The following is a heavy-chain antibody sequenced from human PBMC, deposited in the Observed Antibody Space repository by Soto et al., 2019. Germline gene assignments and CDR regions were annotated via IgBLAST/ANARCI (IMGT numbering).Heavy chain of an antibody. D-gene: IGHD3-16*02. CDR1: GGSISSYY. V-gene: IGHV4-59*01. J-gene: IGHJ4*02. CDR2: IYYSGST. CDR3: ARGPNYDYVWGSYRSSFDY. Sequence: SETLSLTCTVSGGSISSYYLSWIRQPPGKGLEWIGYIYYSGSTNYNPSLKSRVTISVDTSKNQFSLKLSSVTAADTAVYYCARGPNYDYVWGSYRSSFDYWGQGTLVTVSS.